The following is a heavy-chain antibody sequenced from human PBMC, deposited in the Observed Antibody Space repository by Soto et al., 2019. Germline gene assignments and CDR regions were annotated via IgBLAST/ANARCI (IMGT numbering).Heavy chain of an antibody. CDR2: IKQDGSEK. V-gene: IGHV3-7*01. CDR3: ARDWGLATTDFDY. Sequence: GGSLRLSCAASGFTFSSYWMSWVRQAPGKGLEWVANIKQDGSEKYYVDSVKGRFTISRDNAKNSLYLQMNSLRAEDTAVYYCARDWGLATTDFDYWGQGTLVTVSS. D-gene: IGHD5-12*01. J-gene: IGHJ4*02. CDR1: GFTFSSYW.